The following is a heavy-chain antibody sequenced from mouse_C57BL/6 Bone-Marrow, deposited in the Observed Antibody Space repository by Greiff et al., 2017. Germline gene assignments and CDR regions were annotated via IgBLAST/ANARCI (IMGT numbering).Heavy chain of an antibody. CDR3: ARHDFFAY. D-gene: IGHD2-13*01. Sequence: EVQLVESGGGLVQPGGSLKLSCAASGFTFSDYYMYWVRQTPEKRLDWVAYISNGGGSTYYPDTVKGRFTISRDNAKNTLYLQMSRLKSEDTAMYYCARHDFFAYWGQGTLVTVSA. CDR1: GFTFSDYY. V-gene: IGHV5-12*01. J-gene: IGHJ3*01. CDR2: ISNGGGST.